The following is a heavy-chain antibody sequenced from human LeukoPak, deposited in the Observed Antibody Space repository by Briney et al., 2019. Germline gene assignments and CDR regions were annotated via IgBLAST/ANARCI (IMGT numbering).Heavy chain of an antibody. Sequence: GASVKVSCKASGGTFSSYAISWVRQAPGQGLEWMRGIIPIFGTANYAQKFQGRVTITADESTSTAYMELSSLRSEDTAVYYCATSKIVVVPAVYYYGMDVWGQGTTVTVSS. CDR2: IIPIFGTA. V-gene: IGHV1-69*13. D-gene: IGHD2-2*01. CDR1: GGTFSSYA. J-gene: IGHJ6*02. CDR3: ATSKIVVVPAVYYYGMDV.